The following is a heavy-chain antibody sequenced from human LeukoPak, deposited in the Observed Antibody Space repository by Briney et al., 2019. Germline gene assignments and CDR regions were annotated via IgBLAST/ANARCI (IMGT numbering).Heavy chain of an antibody. CDR3: ARVSVDTAMVNQFDY. V-gene: IGHV1-18*01. Sequence: ASVKVSCKASGYTFTSYGISWVRQAPGQGLEWMGWISPYNGDTHYAQKVQGRVTMTTDTSTKTAYMQLRSPRSDDTAVYYCARVSVDTAMVNQFDYWGQGTLVTVSS. D-gene: IGHD5-18*01. J-gene: IGHJ4*02. CDR1: GYTFTSYG. CDR2: ISPYNGDT.